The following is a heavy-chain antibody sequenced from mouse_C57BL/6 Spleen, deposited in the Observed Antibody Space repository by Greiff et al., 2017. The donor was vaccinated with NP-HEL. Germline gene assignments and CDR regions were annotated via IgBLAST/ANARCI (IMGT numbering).Heavy chain of an antibody. CDR1: GYSITSGYY. D-gene: IGHD2-1*01. CDR2: ISYDGSN. V-gene: IGHV3-6*01. Sequence: EVQLQESGPGLVKPSQSLSLTCSVTGYSITSGYYWNWIRQFPGNKLEWMGYISYDGSNNYNPSLKNRISITRDTSKNQFFLKLNSVTTEDTATYYCARGDLLWGFAYWGQGTLVTVSA. CDR3: ARGDLLWGFAY. J-gene: IGHJ3*01.